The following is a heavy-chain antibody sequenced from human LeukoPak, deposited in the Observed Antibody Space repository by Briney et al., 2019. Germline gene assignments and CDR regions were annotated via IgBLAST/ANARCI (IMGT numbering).Heavy chain of an antibody. CDR1: GFPFSYYS. V-gene: IGHV3-21*01. J-gene: IGHJ4*02. Sequence: GGSLRLFCAASGFPFSYYSMSWVRQAPGKGLEWVSSISSSSSYIYYADSVKGRFTISRDNAKNSLYLQMNTLRAEDTAVYYCARDRHKYNYDSGGYPPYWGQGTLVTVSS. CDR2: ISSSSSYI. D-gene: IGHD3-22*01. CDR3: ARDRHKYNYDSGGYPPY.